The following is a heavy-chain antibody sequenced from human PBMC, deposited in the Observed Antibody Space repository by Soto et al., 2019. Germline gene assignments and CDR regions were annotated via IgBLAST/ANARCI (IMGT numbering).Heavy chain of an antibody. V-gene: IGHV3-23*01. CDR2: ISGSGDTT. CDR3: AIIMTGYYSPYDY. Sequence: LRLSCEGSGFTFSSYAMTWVRRAPGKGLEWVSSISGSGDTTYYADSVRGRFIISIDNSKNTMCLQMNSLRAEDTALYYCAIIMTGYYSPYDYWGQGTLVTVSS. D-gene: IGHD3-9*01. J-gene: IGHJ4*02. CDR1: GFTFSSYA.